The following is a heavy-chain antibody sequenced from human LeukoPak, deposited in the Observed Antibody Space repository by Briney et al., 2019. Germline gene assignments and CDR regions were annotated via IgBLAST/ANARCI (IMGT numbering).Heavy chain of an antibody. CDR3: ARKENSSGYYDDAFDI. V-gene: IGHV1-69*04. CDR2: IIPILGIA. D-gene: IGHD3-22*01. J-gene: IGHJ3*02. Sequence: GASEKVSCKASGGTFSSYAISWVRQAPGQGLEWMGRIIPILGIANYAQKFQGRVTITADKSTSTAYMELSSLRSEDTAVYYCARKENSSGYYDDAFDIWGQGTMVTVSS. CDR1: GGTFSSYA.